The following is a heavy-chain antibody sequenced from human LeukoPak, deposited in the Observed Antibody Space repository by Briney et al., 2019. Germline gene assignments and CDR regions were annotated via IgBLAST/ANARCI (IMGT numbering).Heavy chain of an antibody. CDR3: ARQLGYCSDGSCYFPY. CDR1: GFTFSSYA. D-gene: IGHD2-15*01. V-gene: IGHV3-23*01. Sequence: GGSLRLSCAASGFTFSSYAMSWVRQAPGKGLEWVSAISNNGGYTYYADSVQGRFTISRDNSKSTLCLQMNSLRAEDTAVYYCARQLGYCSDGSCYFPYWGQGTLVTVSS. CDR2: ISNNGGYT. J-gene: IGHJ4*02.